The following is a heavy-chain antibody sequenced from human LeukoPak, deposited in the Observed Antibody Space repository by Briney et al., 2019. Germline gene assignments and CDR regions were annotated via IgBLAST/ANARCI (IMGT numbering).Heavy chain of an antibody. CDR3: ARVNGAYCSSTSCPSPHFDY. CDR2: ISGSGDNTVMSGSGENT. D-gene: IGHD2-2*01. J-gene: IGHJ4*02. CDR1: GFTFSTTA. Sequence: GGSLRLSCAASGFTFSTTAMGWVRQAPGKGLEWLSVISGSGDNTVMSGSGENTYYADSVKGRFTISRDNSKNTLYLQMNSLRAEDTAVYYCARVNGAYCSSTSCPSPHFDYWGQGTLVTVSS. V-gene: IGHV3-23*01.